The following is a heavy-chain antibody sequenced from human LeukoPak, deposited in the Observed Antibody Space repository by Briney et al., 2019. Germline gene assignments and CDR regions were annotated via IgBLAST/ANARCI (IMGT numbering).Heavy chain of an antibody. CDR2: ISYDGSNK. V-gene: IGHV3-30*04. Sequence: GGSLRLSCAASGFTFSSYAMHWVRQAPGKGLEWVAVISYDGSNKYYADSVKGRFTISRDNPKNTLYLQMNSLRAEDTAVYYCARDSGPSIAAAEIDYWGQGTLVTVSS. CDR1: GFTFSSYA. D-gene: IGHD6-13*01. J-gene: IGHJ4*02. CDR3: ARDSGPSIAAAEIDY.